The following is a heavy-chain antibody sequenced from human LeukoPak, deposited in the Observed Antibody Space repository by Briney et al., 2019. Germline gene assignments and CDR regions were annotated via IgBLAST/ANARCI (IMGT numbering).Heavy chain of an antibody. V-gene: IGHV1-24*01. Sequence: ASVKVSCKVSGYTLTELSMHWVRQAPGKGLEWMGGFDPEDGETIYAQKFQGRVTMTEDTSTDTAYMELSSLRSEDTAVYYRATFGLCSGGSCYWFDPWGQGTLVTVSS. CDR1: GYTLTELS. J-gene: IGHJ5*02. D-gene: IGHD2-15*01. CDR3: ATFGLCSGGSCYWFDP. CDR2: FDPEDGET.